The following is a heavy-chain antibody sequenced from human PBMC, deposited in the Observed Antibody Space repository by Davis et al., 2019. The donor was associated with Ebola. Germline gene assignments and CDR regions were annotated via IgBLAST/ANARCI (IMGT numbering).Heavy chain of an antibody. J-gene: IGHJ6*02. CDR2: ISRTGSTI. CDR1: GFTFSSYS. Sequence: GESLKISCAASGFTFSSYSMNWLRQAPGKGLEWVSYISRTGSTIYDADSVKGRFTTSRDNAKNSLYLQMNSLRDEDTAVYYCARARRHCTNGECYTDYYVMDVWGQGTTVTVSS. V-gene: IGHV3-48*02. CDR3: ARARRHCTNGECYTDYYVMDV. D-gene: IGHD2-8*01.